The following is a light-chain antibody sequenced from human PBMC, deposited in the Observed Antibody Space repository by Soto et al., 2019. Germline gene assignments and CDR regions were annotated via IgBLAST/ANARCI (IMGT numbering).Light chain of an antibody. J-gene: IGKJ5*01. Sequence: IQMTQSPSSLSASVGDRVTITCQASQDISKNLNWYQQKLGKAPKLLIYDASSMQTGGTSRFSGSGAATHVTFTISSLQPEDIATYYCQQYDNLLPITFGQGTRLEIK. CDR2: DAS. CDR1: QDISKN. CDR3: QQYDNLLPIT. V-gene: IGKV1-33*01.